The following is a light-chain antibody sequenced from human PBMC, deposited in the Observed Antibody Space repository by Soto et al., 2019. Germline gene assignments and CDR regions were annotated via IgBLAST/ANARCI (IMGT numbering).Light chain of an antibody. V-gene: IGKV1-39*01. CDR1: QNIRNY. J-gene: IGKJ5*01. Sequence: DIQMTQSPSSLSASVGDRVTISCRASQNIRNYLNWYQQRPGKAPKLLITAASSLRSGVPSRFSGSGSGTDFTLTISSLQPEDFATFYCQQSYSNPITFGQGTRLDIK. CDR3: QQSYSNPIT. CDR2: AAS.